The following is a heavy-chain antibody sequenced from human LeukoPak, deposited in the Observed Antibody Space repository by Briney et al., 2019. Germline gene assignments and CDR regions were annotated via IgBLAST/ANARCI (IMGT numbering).Heavy chain of an antibody. Sequence: GGSLRLSCAASGFTFSSYGMSWVRQAPGKGLEWVSAISGSGGSTYYADSVKGRFTISRDNSRNTLYLQMNSLRAEDTAVYSCAKDLNKILRYFDWLSPLDYWGQGTLVTVSS. V-gene: IGHV3-23*01. J-gene: IGHJ4*02. CDR1: GFTFSSYG. CDR2: ISGSGGST. CDR3: AKDLNKILRYFDWLSPLDY. D-gene: IGHD3-9*01.